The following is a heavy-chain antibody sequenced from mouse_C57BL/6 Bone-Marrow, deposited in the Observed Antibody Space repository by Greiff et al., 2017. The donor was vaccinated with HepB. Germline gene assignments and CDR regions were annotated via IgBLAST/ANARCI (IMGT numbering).Heavy chain of an antibody. J-gene: IGHJ1*03. Sequence: QVQLKQSGPGLVQPSQSLSITCTVSGFSFTSYGVHWVRQSPGKGLEWLGVIWSGGSTDYNAAFISRLSISKDNSKSQVFFKMNSLQADDTAIYYCARKGGNYYGKGWYFDVWGTGTTVTVSS. CDR1: GFSFTSYG. CDR3: ARKGGNYYGKGWYFDV. D-gene: IGHD1-1*01. CDR2: IWSGGST. V-gene: IGHV2-2*01.